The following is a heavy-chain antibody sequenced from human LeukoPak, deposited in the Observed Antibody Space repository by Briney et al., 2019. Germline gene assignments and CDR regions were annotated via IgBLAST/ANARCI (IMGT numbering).Heavy chain of an antibody. J-gene: IGHJ5*02. CDR3: ARAPIVVVVSNWFDP. CDR2: INHSGST. V-gene: IGHV4-34*01. D-gene: IGHD2-15*01. CDR1: GGSFSVYY. Sequence: KPSETLSLTCAVYGGSFSVYYWSWIRQPPGKGLEWIGEINHSGSTNYNPSLKSRVTISVDTSKNQFSLKLSSVTAADTAVYYCARAPIVVVVSNWFDPWGQGTLVTVSS.